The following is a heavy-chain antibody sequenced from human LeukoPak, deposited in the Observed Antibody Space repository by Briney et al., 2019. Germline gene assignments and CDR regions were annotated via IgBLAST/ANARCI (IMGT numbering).Heavy chain of an antibody. CDR2: ISSSGSTI. V-gene: IGHV3-48*03. CDR3: ARADGYGFDY. J-gene: IGHJ4*02. Sequence: PGGSLRLSCAASGFTFSSYEMNWVRQAPGKGLEWVSYISSSGSTIYYADSVKGRFTISRDNAKNSLYLQMNSLRAEDTAIYYCARADGYGFDYWGQGTLVTVSS. D-gene: IGHD5-24*01. CDR1: GFTFSSYE.